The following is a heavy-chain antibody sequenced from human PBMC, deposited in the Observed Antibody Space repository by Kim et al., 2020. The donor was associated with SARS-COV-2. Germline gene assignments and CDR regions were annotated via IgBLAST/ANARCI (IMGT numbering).Heavy chain of an antibody. CDR1: DGSISSGYY. J-gene: IGHJ4*02. CDR3: AHDSSGYGKFDN. CDR2: VYYSGTT. Sequence: SETLSLTCTVSDGSISSGYYWGWIRQPPGKGLEWIATVYYSGTTYYNPSLKSRVTASVDKSNNQFSLSLSTVTAADTAVYYCAHDSSGYGKFDNRGQGT. V-gene: IGHV4-39*01. D-gene: IGHD3-22*01.